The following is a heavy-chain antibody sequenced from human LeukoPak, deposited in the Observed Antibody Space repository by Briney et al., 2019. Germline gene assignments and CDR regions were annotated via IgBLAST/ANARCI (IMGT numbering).Heavy chain of an antibody. CDR1: GGSISSSSYY. Sequence: SETLSLTCTVSGGSISSSSYYWGWIRQPPGKGLEWIGSIYYSGSTYYNPSLKSRVTISVDTSKNQFSLKLSSVTAADTAVYYCARDRGYDILTGYSEFDYWGQGTLVTVSS. CDR3: ARDRGYDILTGYSEFDY. J-gene: IGHJ4*02. V-gene: IGHV4-39*02. CDR2: IYYSGST. D-gene: IGHD3-9*01.